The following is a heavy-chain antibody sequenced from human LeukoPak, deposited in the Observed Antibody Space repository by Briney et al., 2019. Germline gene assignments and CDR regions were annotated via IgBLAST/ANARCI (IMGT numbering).Heavy chain of an antibody. D-gene: IGHD3-3*01. J-gene: IGHJ4*02. V-gene: IGHV3-7*04. CDR2: IKKDGSEK. CDR1: GFTFSSYW. CDR3: ARVNYDFWSGYYESVYYFDY. Sequence: PGGSLRLSCAASGFTFSSYWMSWVRQAPGKGLEWVANIKKDGSEKYYVDSVKGRFTISRDNAKTSLYLQMNSLRAEDTAVYYCARVNYDFWSGYYESVYYFDYWGQGTLVTVSS.